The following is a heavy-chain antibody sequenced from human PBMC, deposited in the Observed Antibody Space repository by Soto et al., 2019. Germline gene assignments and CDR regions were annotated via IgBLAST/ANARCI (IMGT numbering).Heavy chain of an antibody. D-gene: IGHD6-13*01. CDR2: IYPGDSDT. V-gene: IGHV5-51*01. J-gene: IGHJ6*02. CDR3: ARLRAAAGKRGGHHYYYGMHX. Sequence: PGEALKISWKGSGYSFTSYWIGWVRQMPGKGLELMVIIYPGDSDTRYSPSFQGQVTISADKSIRNAYLQWSSLKASDTAMYYCARLRAAAGKRGGHHYYYGMHXWGQGTTVTAS. CDR1: GYSFTSYW.